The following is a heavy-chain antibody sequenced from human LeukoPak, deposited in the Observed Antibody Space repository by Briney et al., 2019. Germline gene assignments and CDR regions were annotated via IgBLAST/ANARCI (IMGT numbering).Heavy chain of an antibody. CDR1: GVSISGSYYY. D-gene: IGHD6-13*01. CDR2: ISSSGST. CDR3: ATGVHGIAAAGDYYFDY. J-gene: IGHJ4*02. Sequence: SETLSLTCAVSGVSISGSYYYWGWIRQPAGKGLEWIGRISSSGSTNYNPSLKSRVTISIDTPNNQFSLKLSSVTAADTAVYYCATGVHGIAAAGDYYFDYWGQGTLVTVSS. V-gene: IGHV4-61*02.